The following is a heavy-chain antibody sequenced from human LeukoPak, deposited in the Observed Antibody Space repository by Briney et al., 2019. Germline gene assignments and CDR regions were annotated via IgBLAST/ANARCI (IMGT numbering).Heavy chain of an antibody. Sequence: PGGSLRLSCAASGFTFSSYAMSWVRQAPRQGLELVSSISGSGGSTYYADSVKGRFTISRDNSKNTLYLQMNSLRAEDTAVYYCATIAFRNSSSWPHFDYWGQGTLVTVSS. CDR1: GFTFSSYA. V-gene: IGHV3-23*01. CDR2: ISGSGGST. J-gene: IGHJ4*02. CDR3: ATIAFRNSSSWPHFDY. D-gene: IGHD6-13*01.